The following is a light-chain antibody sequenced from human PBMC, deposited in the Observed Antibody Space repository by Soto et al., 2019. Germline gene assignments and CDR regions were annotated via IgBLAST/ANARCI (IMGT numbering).Light chain of an antibody. V-gene: IGKV1-39*01. J-gene: IGKJ1*01. CDR3: QQGYSHPWT. Sequence: DIQMTQSPSSLSASVGDRVTITCRASQSVNTYLHWYQQKAGQAPKLLIYAASNLQSGVPSRFSGRGSGTDFTLTVESLQPEDFATYYCQQGYSHPWTFGQGTKVDIK. CDR2: AAS. CDR1: QSVNTY.